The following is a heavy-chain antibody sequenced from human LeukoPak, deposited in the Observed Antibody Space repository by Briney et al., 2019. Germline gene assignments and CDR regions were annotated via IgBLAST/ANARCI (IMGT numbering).Heavy chain of an antibody. Sequence: ASVKVSCKASGYTFTSYYMHWVRQAPGQGLEWMGWINPNSGGTNYAQKFQGRVTMTGDTPISTAYMELSRLRSDDTAVYYCASAYGDYEEFDYWGQGTLVTVSS. CDR1: GYTFTSYY. V-gene: IGHV1-2*02. D-gene: IGHD4-17*01. J-gene: IGHJ4*02. CDR2: INPNSGGT. CDR3: ASAYGDYEEFDY.